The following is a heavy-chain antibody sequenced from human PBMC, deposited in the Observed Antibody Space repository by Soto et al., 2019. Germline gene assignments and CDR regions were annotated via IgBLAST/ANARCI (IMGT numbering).Heavy chain of an antibody. CDR3: ARKRIAVADFDY. V-gene: IGHV4-34*01. CDR1: GGSFSGYY. CDR2: INHSGST. D-gene: IGHD6-19*01. Sequence: PSETLSLTCAVYGGSFSGYYWSWIRQPPGKGLEWIGEINHSGSTNYNPSLKSRVTISVDTSKNQFSLKLSSVTAADTAVYYCARKRIAVADFDYWGQGTLVTVSS. J-gene: IGHJ4*02.